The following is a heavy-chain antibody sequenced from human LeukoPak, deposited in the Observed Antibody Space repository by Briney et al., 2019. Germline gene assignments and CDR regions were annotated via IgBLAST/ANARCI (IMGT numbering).Heavy chain of an antibody. CDR1: GYDFTRVG. CDR3: ARAGSGSGWDFDY. V-gene: IGHV1-18*01. CDR2: ISPYNGNT. D-gene: IGHD6-19*01. J-gene: IGHJ4*02. Sequence: GASVKVSCKASGYDFTRVGITWVRRAPGQGLEWMGWISPYNGNTRYAQKFQGRVAMTTDTSTTTAYMELRGLRFNDTAVYYCARAGSGSGWDFDYWGQGTLVTVSS.